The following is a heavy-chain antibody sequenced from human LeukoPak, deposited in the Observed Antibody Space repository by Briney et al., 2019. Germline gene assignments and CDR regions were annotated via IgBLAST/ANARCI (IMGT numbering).Heavy chain of an antibody. J-gene: IGHJ6*02. V-gene: IGHV3-9*01. CDR3: AKGLRYFYYTLDV. CDR1: GFIFDDYA. D-gene: IGHD2-21*01. Sequence: SGGSLRLSCAASGFIFDDYAMHWVRQAPGKGLEWVSTISWNSGSIGYVDSVKGRFTISRDNAKNSLYLQMNSLRAEDTALYYCAKGLRYFYYTLDVWGQGTTVTVSS. CDR2: ISWNSGSI.